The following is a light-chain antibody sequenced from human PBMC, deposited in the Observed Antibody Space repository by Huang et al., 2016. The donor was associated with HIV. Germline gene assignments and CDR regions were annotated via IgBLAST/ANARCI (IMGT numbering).Light chain of an antibody. V-gene: IGKV1-39*01. CDR1: QSISRY. Sequence: DIQMTQSPSSLSASVGDTVTITCRAGQSISRYLNWYQQKPGKAPTLLIYAASTLQSGVPGRFTGSGSGTDFTLTITNPQPDDSAAYYCQQSYTGPRYTFGQGTKLEIK. CDR3: QQSYTGPRYT. CDR2: AAS. J-gene: IGKJ2*01.